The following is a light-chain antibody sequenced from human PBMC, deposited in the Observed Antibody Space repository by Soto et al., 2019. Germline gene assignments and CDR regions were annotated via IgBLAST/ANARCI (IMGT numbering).Light chain of an antibody. Sequence: QLVLTQPASVSGSPGQSITISCTGTSSDVGAYNYVSWYQQHPGKAPKLMIYEVSSRPSGVSNRFSGSKSANTASLTISGLQAGDEADYYCSSYTSSSTWLFGGGTKLTVL. J-gene: IGLJ3*02. CDR2: EVS. CDR3: SSYTSSSTWL. V-gene: IGLV2-14*03. CDR1: SSDVGAYNY.